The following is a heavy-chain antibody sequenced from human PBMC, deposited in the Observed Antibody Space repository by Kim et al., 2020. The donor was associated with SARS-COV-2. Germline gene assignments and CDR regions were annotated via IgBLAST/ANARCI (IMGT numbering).Heavy chain of an antibody. V-gene: IGHV3-33*05. D-gene: IGHD4-17*01. CDR2: ISYDGSNK. Sequence: GGSLRLSCEASGFTFSSYGMHWVRQAPGKGLEWVAVISYDGSNKYYADSVKGRFTISRDTSKNTLYLQMNSLRAEDTAVYYCARNGGANYGDLDFDYWG. CDR1: GFTFSSYG. CDR3: ARNGGANYGDLDFDY. J-gene: IGHJ4*01.